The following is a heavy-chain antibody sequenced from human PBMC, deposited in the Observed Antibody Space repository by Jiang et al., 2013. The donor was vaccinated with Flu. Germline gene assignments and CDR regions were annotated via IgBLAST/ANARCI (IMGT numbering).Heavy chain of an antibody. CDR2: ISYNGTNK. D-gene: IGHD2-2*01. J-gene: IGHJ6*03. CDR3: AKSSYQLSSYYYMDV. Sequence: RSLRLSCTASGFTFSSYGMHWVRQAPGKGLEWVAVISYNGTNKYYADSVKGRFTISRDNSKNTLYLQMNSLGAEDTALYYCAKSSYQLSSYYYMDVWGKGTTVTVSS. CDR1: GFTFSSYG. V-gene: IGHV3-30*18.